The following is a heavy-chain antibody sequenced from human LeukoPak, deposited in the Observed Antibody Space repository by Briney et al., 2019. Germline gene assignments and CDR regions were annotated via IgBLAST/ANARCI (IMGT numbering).Heavy chain of an antibody. D-gene: IGHD2-8*01. V-gene: IGHV1-2*02. CDR3: ARWGGVQFDS. Sequence: GASVKVSCKASGYTFTDYYINWVRQAPGQGLEWMGWISPNSGVTNYAQKFQGRVTLTRDTSVTTAYMELTSLTSDDTAVYYCARWGGVQFDSWGQGTLVTVSS. CDR2: ISPNSGVT. J-gene: IGHJ5*01. CDR1: GYTFTDYY.